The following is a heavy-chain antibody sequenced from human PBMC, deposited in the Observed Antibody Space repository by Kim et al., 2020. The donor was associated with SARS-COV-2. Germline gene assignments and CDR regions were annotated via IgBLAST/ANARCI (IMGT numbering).Heavy chain of an antibody. CDR3: ARGIGIAAAGW. D-gene: IGHD6-13*01. V-gene: IGHV3-7*01. Sequence: YVAYVKGRFAISRETAKTSLYLQMNGLGAEDTAVYYCARGIGIAAAGWWGQGTLVTVSS. J-gene: IGHJ4*02.